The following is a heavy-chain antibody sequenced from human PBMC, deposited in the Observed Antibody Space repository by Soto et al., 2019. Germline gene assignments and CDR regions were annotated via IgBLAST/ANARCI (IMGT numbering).Heavy chain of an antibody. J-gene: IGHJ4*02. D-gene: IGHD1-1*01. CDR2: IWYDGSNK. Sequence: QVQLVESGGGVVQPGRSLRLSCAASGFTFSSYGMHWVRQAPGKGLEWVAVIWYDGSNKYYADSVKGRFTISRDNSKNTLYLQMNSLRAEDTAVYYCARGYPHNWIYDYWGQGTLVTVSS. V-gene: IGHV3-33*01. CDR1: GFTFSSYG. CDR3: ARGYPHNWIYDY.